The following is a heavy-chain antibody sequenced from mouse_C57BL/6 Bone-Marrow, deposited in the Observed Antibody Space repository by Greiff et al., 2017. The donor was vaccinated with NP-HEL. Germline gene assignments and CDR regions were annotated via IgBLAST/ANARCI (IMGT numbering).Heavy chain of an antibody. CDR3: VRVAYGNFDY. D-gene: IGHD2-10*02. CDR1: GFTFSSYA. Sequence: EVKLMESGGGLVKPGGSLKLSCAASGFTFSSYAMSWVRQTPEKRLEWVATISDGGSYTYYPDNVKGRFTISRDNAKNNLYLQMSHLKSEDTAMYYCVRVAYGNFDYWGQGTTLTVSS. V-gene: IGHV5-4*03. CDR2: ISDGGSYT. J-gene: IGHJ2*01.